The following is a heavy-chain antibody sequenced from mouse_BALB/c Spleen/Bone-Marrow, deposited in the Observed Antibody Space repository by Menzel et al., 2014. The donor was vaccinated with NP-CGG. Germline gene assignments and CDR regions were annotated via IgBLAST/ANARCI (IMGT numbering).Heavy chain of an antibody. V-gene: IGHV1-82*01. J-gene: IGHJ2*01. CDR3: ARRGGNPSFDY. CDR1: GYAFSSSW. D-gene: IGHD2-1*01. Sequence: VQLQQSGPELVKPGASVKISCKASGYAFSSSWMNWVKQRPGQGLEWIGRIYPGDGDINYNGKFKGKATLTADKSSSTAYMQLSSLTSVDSAVYFCARRGGNPSFDYWGQGTTLTVSS. CDR2: IYPGDGDI.